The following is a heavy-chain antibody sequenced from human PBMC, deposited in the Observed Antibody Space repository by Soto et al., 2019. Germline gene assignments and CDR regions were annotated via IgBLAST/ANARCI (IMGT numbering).Heavy chain of an antibody. V-gene: IGHV4-39*01. CDR2: IYYDGNT. CDR1: GGSITSSSHY. J-gene: IGHJ4*02. Sequence: QLQLQESGPGLVKPSETLSLTCTVSGGSITSSSHYWGWIRQPPGKGLECIGNIYYDGNTYYNPSLKSRVTISLVTSKNQFSLRLNSVTAADTAVYYCARSSIEPRVFMSPFDFWGQGTLVTVSS. CDR3: ARSSIEPRVFMSPFDF. D-gene: IGHD6-6*01.